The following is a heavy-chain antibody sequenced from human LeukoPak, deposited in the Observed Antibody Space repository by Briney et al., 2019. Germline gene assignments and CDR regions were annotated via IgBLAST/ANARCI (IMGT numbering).Heavy chain of an antibody. CDR3: ARDLQTGLAFDA. CDR2: ISGSGRLI. CDR1: GFTFSSST. D-gene: IGHD7-27*01. J-gene: IGHJ3*01. V-gene: IGHV3-21*01. Sequence: GGSLRLSCAASGFTFSSSTMNWVRQAPGKGLEWVSSISGSGRLIWYAGSVKGRFTISRDNAANSLFLQMNSLRVEDTAVYYCARDLQTGLAFDAWGQGTVVSVSS.